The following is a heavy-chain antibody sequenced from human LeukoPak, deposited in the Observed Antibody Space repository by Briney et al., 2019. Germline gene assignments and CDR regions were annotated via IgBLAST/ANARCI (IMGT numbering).Heavy chain of an antibody. CDR3: AKYTERAFDI. V-gene: IGHV3-30*18. CDR1: GFTFSNYG. J-gene: IGHJ3*02. CDR2: TSYDGSNK. Sequence: GGSLRLSCAASGFTFSNYGMHWVRQAPGKGLEWVAVTSYDGSNKYYADSVKGRFTISRDNSKNTLYLQMNSLRAEDTAVYYCAKYTERAFDIWGQGTMVTVSS. D-gene: IGHD2-2*02.